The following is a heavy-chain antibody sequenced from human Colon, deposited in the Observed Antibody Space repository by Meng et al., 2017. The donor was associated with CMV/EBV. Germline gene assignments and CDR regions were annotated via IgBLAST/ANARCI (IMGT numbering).Heavy chain of an antibody. CDR2: ISFSGNNS. Sequence: YGFRFSSTAMPWVRLAPGKGLGWEWVISFSGNNSNYADSVKGRITVTRDNSKDTLSLQLDSLSAEDTAVYYCARDKIGGYAYGYLDSWGQGTLVTVSS. D-gene: IGHD5-18*01. CDR1: GFRFSSTA. V-gene: IGHV3-30*04. J-gene: IGHJ5*02. CDR3: ARDKIGGYAYGYLDS.